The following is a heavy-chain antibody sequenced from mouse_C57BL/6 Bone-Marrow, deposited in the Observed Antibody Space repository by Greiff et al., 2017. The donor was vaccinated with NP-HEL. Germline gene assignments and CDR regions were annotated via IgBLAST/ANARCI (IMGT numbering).Heavy chain of an antibody. CDR2: IWRGGST. J-gene: IGHJ1*03. V-gene: IGHV2-5*01. CDR3: AIDGYPFYWYFDV. D-gene: IGHD2-3*01. CDR1: GFSLTSYG. Sequence: VQRVESGPGLVQPSQSLSITCTVSGFSLTSYGVHWVRQSPGKGLEWLGVIWRGGSTDSNAAFMSRLGITKDNSKIQVFFTMNSLHADDTAIYYCAIDGYPFYWYFDVWGTGTTVTVSS.